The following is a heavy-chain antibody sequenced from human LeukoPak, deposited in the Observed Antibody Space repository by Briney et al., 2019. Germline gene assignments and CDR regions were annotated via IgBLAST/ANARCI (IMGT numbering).Heavy chain of an antibody. CDR3: ARDSWWFEQLAPGDYYYGMDV. V-gene: IGHV3-30-3*01. CDR1: GFTFSSYA. Sequence: GGSLRLSCAASGFTFSSYAMHWVRQAPGKGLEWVAVISYDGSNKYYADSVKGRFTISRDNSKNTLYLQMNSLRAEDTAVYYCARDSWWFEQLAPGDYYYGMDVWGQGTTVTVSS. J-gene: IGHJ6*02. CDR2: ISYDGSNK. D-gene: IGHD6-13*01.